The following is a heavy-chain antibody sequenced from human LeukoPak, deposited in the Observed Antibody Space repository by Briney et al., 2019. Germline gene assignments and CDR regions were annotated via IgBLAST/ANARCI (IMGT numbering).Heavy chain of an antibody. CDR3: ARGTGEFDY. J-gene: IGHJ4*02. CDR2: ISYDGSNK. V-gene: IGHV3-30*04. CDR1: GFTFSSYA. D-gene: IGHD3-10*01. Sequence: PGGSLRLSCAASGFTFSSYAMHWVRQAPGKGLEWEAVISYDGSNKYYADSVKGRFTISRDNSKNTLYLQMNSLRAEDTAVYYCARGTGEFDYWGQGTLVTVSS.